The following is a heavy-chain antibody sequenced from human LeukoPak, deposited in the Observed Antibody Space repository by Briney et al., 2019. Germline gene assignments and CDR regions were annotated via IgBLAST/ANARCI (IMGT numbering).Heavy chain of an antibody. J-gene: IGHJ4*02. CDR1: GYTFTSYG. D-gene: IGHD6-19*01. CDR2: ISAYNGNT. CDR3: ARELGYSSGWYVPYFDY. V-gene: IGHV1-18*01. Sequence: ASVKVSCKASGYTFTSYGISWVRQAPRQGLEWMGWISAYNGNTNYAQKLQGRVTMTTDTSTSTAYMELRSLRSDDTAVYYCARELGYSSGWYVPYFDYWGQGTLVTVSS.